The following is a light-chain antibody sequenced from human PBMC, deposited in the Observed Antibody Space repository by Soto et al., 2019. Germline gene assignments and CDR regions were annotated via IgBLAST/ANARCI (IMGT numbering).Light chain of an antibody. CDR2: GAS. CDR3: QQYGSSPGT. CDR1: QSVSSSY. Sequence: EIVLTQSPGTLSLSPGERATLSCRASQSVSSSYLAWYQQKPGQAPRLLIYGASSRATGITDRFSGSGSGTDFTLTITRLEPEDFAVYYCQQYGSSPGTFGQGTKVE. V-gene: IGKV3-20*01. J-gene: IGKJ1*01.